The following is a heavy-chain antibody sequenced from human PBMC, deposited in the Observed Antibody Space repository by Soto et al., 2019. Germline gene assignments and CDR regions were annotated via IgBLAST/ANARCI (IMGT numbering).Heavy chain of an antibody. V-gene: IGHV3-23*01. Sequence: EVQLLESGGGLVQPGGSLRLSCAASGFTFSTYPMSWVRQAPGNGLEWVSAISGSGGNTYYADSVRGRFTISRDNSKNTLYLQMSSLRAEDTAVYDCAKDHLTSGGTFWFDPRGQGTLVTVSS. J-gene: IGHJ5*02. CDR3: AKDHLTSGGTFWFDP. D-gene: IGHD6-13*01. CDR2: ISGSGGNT. CDR1: GFTFSTYP.